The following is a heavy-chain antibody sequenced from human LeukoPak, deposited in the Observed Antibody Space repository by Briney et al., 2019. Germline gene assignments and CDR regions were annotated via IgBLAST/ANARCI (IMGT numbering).Heavy chain of an antibody. CDR1: GYTFTGYY. J-gene: IGHJ4*02. D-gene: IGHD6-13*01. CDR2: INPKSGGA. Sequence: ASVKVSCKASGYTFTGYYIHWVRQAPGQGLEWMGWINPKSGGANYAQKFQGRVTMTRDTSISTAYMELSRLRSVDTAVYYCAREGIAAAGIVDWGQGTLVTVSS. V-gene: IGHV1-2*02. CDR3: AREGIAAAGIVD.